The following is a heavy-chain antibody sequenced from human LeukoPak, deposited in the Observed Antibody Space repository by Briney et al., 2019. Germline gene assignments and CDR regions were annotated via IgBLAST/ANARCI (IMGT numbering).Heavy chain of an antibody. CDR3: AKDGPGTNGSYYPDYFDY. CDR1: GFTFSSSS. D-gene: IGHD1-26*01. J-gene: IGHJ4*02. CDR2: IWYDGSNK. Sequence: GGSLRPSCAASGFTFSSSSMHWVRQAPGKGLEWVAAIWYDGSNKYYADSVKGRFTISRDNSKNTLYLQMNSLRAEDTAVYYCAKDGPGTNGSYYPDYFDYWGQGTLVTVSS. V-gene: IGHV3-33*06.